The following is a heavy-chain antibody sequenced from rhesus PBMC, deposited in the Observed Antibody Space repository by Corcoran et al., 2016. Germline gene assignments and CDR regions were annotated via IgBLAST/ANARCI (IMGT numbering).Heavy chain of an antibody. CDR3: ARYIYGYVPDY. V-gene: IGHV4-80*01. J-gene: IGHJ4*01. D-gene: IGHD5-36*01. CDR2: INGNSGRT. Sequence: QVQLQESGPVLVKPSETLSLTCAVPGGSFSSYWWSWIRQPPGKGLEWIGEINGNSGRTNYNPSLKSRVTISKDASKNQFYRKLSAGTAADTDVYYCARYIYGYVPDYWGQGVLGTVSS. CDR1: GGSFSSYW.